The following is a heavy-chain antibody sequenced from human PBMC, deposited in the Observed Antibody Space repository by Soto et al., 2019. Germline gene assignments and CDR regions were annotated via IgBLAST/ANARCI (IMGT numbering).Heavy chain of an antibody. D-gene: IGHD5-12*01. CDR3: ARGFKWPRAFDF. V-gene: IGHV1-8*02. CDR1: GYTFTSYG. Sequence: ASVKVSCKASGYTFTSYGISWVRQAAGQGLEWLGWMNPNSGNTGYAQKFRGRVTMTRNNSISTAYMELNSLRSEDTAVYYCARGFKWPRAFDFWGRGTLVTVSS. J-gene: IGHJ4*02. CDR2: MNPNSGNT.